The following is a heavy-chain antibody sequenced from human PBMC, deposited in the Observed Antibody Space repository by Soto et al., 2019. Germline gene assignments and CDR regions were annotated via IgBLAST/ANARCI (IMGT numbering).Heavy chain of an antibody. J-gene: IGHJ5*02. D-gene: IGHD2-21*01. CDR1: GGSISSGDYY. V-gene: IGHV4-30-4*01. Sequence: PSETLSLTCTVSGGSISSGDYYWSWIRQPPGKGLEWIGYIYYSGSTYYNPSLKSRVTISVDTSKNQFSLKLSSVTAADTAVYYCARSDLGMAPLQGLDPWGQGTLVTVSS. CDR2: IYYSGST. CDR3: ARSDLGMAPLQGLDP.